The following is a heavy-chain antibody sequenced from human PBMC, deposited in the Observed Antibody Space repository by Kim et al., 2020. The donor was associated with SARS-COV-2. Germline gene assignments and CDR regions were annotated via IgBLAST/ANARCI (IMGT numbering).Heavy chain of an antibody. Sequence: GGSLRLSCAASGFTFSSYGMHWVRQAPGKGLEWVAVIWYDGSNKYYADSVKGRFPISRDNSKNTLYLQMNSLRAEDTAVYYCVRTRWPGGVVTASLDYWGQGTLVTVSS. CDR3: VRTRWPGGVVTASLDY. CDR2: IWYDGSNK. J-gene: IGHJ4*02. CDR1: GFTFSSYG. V-gene: IGHV3-33*01. D-gene: IGHD2-21*02.